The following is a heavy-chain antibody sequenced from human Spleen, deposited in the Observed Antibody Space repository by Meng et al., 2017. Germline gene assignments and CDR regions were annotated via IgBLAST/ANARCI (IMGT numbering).Heavy chain of an antibody. V-gene: IGHV1-46*01. CDR1: GYTFTSFF. CDR2: INPNTGGT. CDR3: AREKSPGHFDY. J-gene: IGHJ4*02. Sequence: VQLVQSGAEGMKPGASVKVSCRASGYTFTSFFLHWVRQAPGQGLEWLGTINPNTGGTNYARRFQGRVTLTSDTSTSTVYMDLGSLGSEDTALYYCAREKSPGHFDYLGQGSLVTVSS.